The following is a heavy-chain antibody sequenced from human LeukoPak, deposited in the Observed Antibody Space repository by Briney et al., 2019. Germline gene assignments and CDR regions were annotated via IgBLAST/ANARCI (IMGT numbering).Heavy chain of an antibody. D-gene: IGHD3-10*01. V-gene: IGHV3-72*01. CDR2: TSNKANSYTT. CDR3: VSLYGSGKRWVDP. J-gene: IGHJ5*02. Sequence: GGSLRLSCAASGFTFSDHYMDWVRQAPGKGLEWVGRTSNKANSYTTAYAASVKVRFTISRADTKNSLYLQMNSVKTEDTAVYYCVSLYGSGKRWVDPWGQGTLVTVS. CDR1: GFTFSDHY.